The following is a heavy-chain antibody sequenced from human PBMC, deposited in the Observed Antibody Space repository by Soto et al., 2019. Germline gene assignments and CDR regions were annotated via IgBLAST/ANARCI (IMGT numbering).Heavy chain of an antibody. Sequence: ESLKISCEASGYMFPIYHISWVRQMPGKGLEWVGKIDPSDSRTMYRPSSRARITISVDKSINTAYLEWGRLKASDTAMYYCARHESNGDFDFWGQGTQVTVSS. J-gene: IGHJ4*02. CDR1: GYMFPIYH. V-gene: IGHV5-10-1*01. D-gene: IGHD2-8*01. CDR3: ARHESNGDFDF. CDR2: IDPSDSRT.